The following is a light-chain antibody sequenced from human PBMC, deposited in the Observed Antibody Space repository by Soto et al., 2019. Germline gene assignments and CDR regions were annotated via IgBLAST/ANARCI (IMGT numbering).Light chain of an antibody. V-gene: IGKV1-5*01. CDR1: QTISSW. Sequence: DIQMTQSPSTLSGSVGDRVTITCRASQTISSWLAWYQQKPGKAPKLLISDASSLETGVPSRFSGDESGTDFTLTISGLQPEAFATYYCQQSFSAPRTFGQGTKV. CDR3: QQSFSAPRT. CDR2: DAS. J-gene: IGKJ2*01.